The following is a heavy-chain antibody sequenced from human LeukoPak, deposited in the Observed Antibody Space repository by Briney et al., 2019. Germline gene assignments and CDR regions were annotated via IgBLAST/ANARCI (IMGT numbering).Heavy chain of an antibody. Sequence: PGGSLRLSCAASGFTFSSYSMNWVRQAPGKGLEWVSSISSSSSYIYYADSVKGRFTISRDNAKNSLYLQMNSLRAEDTAVYYCARASSPYSSGWYLYFDYWGQGTLVTVSS. CDR2: ISSSSSYI. CDR3: ARASSPYSSGWYLYFDY. J-gene: IGHJ4*02. V-gene: IGHV3-21*01. CDR1: GFTFSSYS. D-gene: IGHD6-19*01.